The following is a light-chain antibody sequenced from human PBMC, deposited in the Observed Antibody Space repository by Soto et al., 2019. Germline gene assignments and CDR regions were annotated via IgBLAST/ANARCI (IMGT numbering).Light chain of an antibody. CDR3: QQYNDNWT. CDR2: KAA. Sequence: DIQMTQSPSTLSASVGDRVTITCRASQSISSWWAGHQQKPGKAPRPLIYKAANLESGVPSRFSGSGAGTEFTLPITGLQPDDSATYYCQQYNDNWTFGPGTKVE. J-gene: IGKJ1*01. CDR1: QSISSW. V-gene: IGKV1-5*03.